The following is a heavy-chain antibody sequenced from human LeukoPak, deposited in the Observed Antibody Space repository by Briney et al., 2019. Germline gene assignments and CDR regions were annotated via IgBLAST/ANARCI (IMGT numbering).Heavy chain of an antibody. V-gene: IGHV3-33*01. CDR2: IWYDGSNK. J-gene: IGHJ4*02. CDR1: GFTFSSYG. Sequence: GGSLRLSCAASGFTFSSYGMHWVRQAPGKGLEWVAVIWYDGSNKYYADSVKGRFTISRDNAKTSLYLQMNSLRDEDTAVYYCVRYSYGVDFDYWGQGTLVTVSS. CDR3: VRYSYGVDFDY. D-gene: IGHD5-18*01.